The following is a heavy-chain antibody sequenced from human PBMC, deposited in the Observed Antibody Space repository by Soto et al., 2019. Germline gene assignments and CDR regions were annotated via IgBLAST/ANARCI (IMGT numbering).Heavy chain of an antibody. J-gene: IGHJ6*02. CDR3: GRGPSPRAPAGGTPYYYAKDV. CDR1: GYDFTASD. V-gene: IGHV1-8*02. Sequence: GASLKVSCKASGYDFTASDINWVRQASGQGLEWMGWMNPINGATGTARRFQGRVSLSRTTATGTAYLEWTSLRSDDTAVYYCGRGPSPRAPAGGTPYYYAKDVWGQGTRGTVSS. CDR2: MNPINGAT. D-gene: IGHD6-13*01.